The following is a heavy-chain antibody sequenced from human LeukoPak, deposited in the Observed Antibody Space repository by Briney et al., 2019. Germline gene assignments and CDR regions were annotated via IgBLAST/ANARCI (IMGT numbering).Heavy chain of an antibody. Sequence: SETLSLTCTVSGGSISSDYWTWIRQPPGKGLEWIGYIYYSGSTNYNPSLKSRVTISVDTSKNQFSLKLSSVTAADTAVYYCARTPLFGELGYWGQGALVTVSS. J-gene: IGHJ4*02. CDR3: ARTPLFGELGY. CDR1: GGSISSDY. CDR2: IYYSGST. V-gene: IGHV4-59*01. D-gene: IGHD3-10*01.